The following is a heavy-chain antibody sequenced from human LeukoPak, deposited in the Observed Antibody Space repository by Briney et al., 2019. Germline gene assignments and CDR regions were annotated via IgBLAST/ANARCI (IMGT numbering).Heavy chain of an antibody. CDR3: ARGGTAMVKSAFDI. D-gene: IGHD5-18*01. CDR1: GYSFTNYW. CDR2: IYPDDSDT. V-gene: IGHV5-51*01. J-gene: IGHJ3*02. Sequence: GESLKISCKASGYSFTNYWIGWVRQMPGKGLEWMGIIYPDDSDTRNSPSFEGQVTISADKSMNTAYLQWNSLKASDSAMFYCARGGTAMVKSAFDIWGQGTMVTVSS.